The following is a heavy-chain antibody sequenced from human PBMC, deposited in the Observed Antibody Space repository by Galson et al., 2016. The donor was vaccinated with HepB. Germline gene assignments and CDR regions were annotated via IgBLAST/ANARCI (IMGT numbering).Heavy chain of an antibody. D-gene: IGHD3-3*01. CDR3: AMSSTNDFWSGFYGGGYFDP. V-gene: IGHV4-39*07. J-gene: IGHJ5*02. CDR1: GGSIRKNNYY. CDR2: VYYSGSM. Sequence: LTCSVSGGSIRKNNYYWGWFRQPPGKGLEWIGSVYYSGSMYYNPSLKSRVSMSVDTPKNQFSLRMTSVSAADTAVYFCAMSSTNDFWSGFYGGGYFDPWGQGTLVIVSS.